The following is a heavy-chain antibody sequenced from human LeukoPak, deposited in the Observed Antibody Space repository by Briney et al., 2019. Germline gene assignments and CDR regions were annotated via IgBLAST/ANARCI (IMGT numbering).Heavy chain of an antibody. CDR1: GFTFSTHN. J-gene: IGHJ4*02. CDR2: IRGSVTTI. D-gene: IGHD2-8*02. Sequence: GGSLTPSCAASGFTFSTHNINWVRQAPGKGLEWLSFIRGSVTTIYYAASVKGRLTISRDNAKNSLYLHMTRLRAEDTAVYYCARDSFAGTGQYYFDSWGLRPLVSVSS. CDR3: ARDSFAGTGQYYFDS. V-gene: IGHV3-48*04.